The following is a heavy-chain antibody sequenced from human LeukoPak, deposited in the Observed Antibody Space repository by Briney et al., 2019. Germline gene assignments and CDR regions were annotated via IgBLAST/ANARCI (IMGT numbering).Heavy chain of an antibody. CDR2: INHSGST. CDR3: ARVKGYCSSTSCRGYNWLDP. D-gene: IGHD2-2*01. CDR1: GGSFSGYY. Sequence: SETLSLTCAVYGGSFSGYYWSWIRQPPGKGLECIGEINHSGSTNYNPSLKSRVTISVDTSKNQFSLKLSSVTAADTAVYYCARVKGYCSSTSCRGYNWLDPWGQGTLVTVSS. V-gene: IGHV4-34*01. J-gene: IGHJ5*02.